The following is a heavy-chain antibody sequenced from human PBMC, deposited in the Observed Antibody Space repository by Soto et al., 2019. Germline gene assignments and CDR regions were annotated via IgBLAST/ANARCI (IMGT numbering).Heavy chain of an antibody. CDR2: IIPILGIA. D-gene: IGHD3-3*01. Sequence: QVQLVQSGAEVKKPGSSVKVSCKASGGTFSSYTISWVRQAPGQGLEWMGRIIPILGIANYAQKFQGRVTITADKSTSTAYMELSSLRSEDTAVYYCAREVNYDFWSGYYFDYWGHASLVTVSS. CDR1: GGTFSSYT. V-gene: IGHV1-69*08. CDR3: AREVNYDFWSGYYFDY. J-gene: IGHJ4*01.